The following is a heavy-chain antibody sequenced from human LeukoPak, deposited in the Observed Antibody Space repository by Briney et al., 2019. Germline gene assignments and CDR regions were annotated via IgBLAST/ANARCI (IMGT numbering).Heavy chain of an antibody. V-gene: IGHV4-39*07. Sequence: PSETLSLTCTVSGGSISSGSYYWSWIRQPPGKGLEWIGEINHSGSTNYNPSLKSRVTISVDTSKNQFSLKLSPVTAADTAVYYCARRRGTLSGYDWFYYYYMDVWGKGTTVTISS. D-gene: IGHD5-12*01. J-gene: IGHJ6*03. CDR2: INHSGST. CDR3: ARRRGTLSGYDWFYYYYMDV. CDR1: GGSISSGSYY.